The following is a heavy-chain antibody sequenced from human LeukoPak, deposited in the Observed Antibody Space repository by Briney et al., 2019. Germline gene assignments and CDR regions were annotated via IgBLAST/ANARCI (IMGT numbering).Heavy chain of an antibody. CDR3: TTRSSGLNCYEI. CDR1: GFIFSGSA. V-gene: IGHV3-73*01. D-gene: IGHD2-15*01. J-gene: IGHJ4*02. CDR2: IRSKGNNYET. Sequence: GGSLRLSCAASGFIFSGSAMHWVRQASGKGLEWVGRIRSKGNNYETAYAASVKGRFTVSRDDSKNTAYLQMNSLKTEDTGIYYCTTRSSGLNCYEIWGQGTLVTVSS.